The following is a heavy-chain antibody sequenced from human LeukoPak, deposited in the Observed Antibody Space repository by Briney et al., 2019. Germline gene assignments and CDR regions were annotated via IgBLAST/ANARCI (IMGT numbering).Heavy chain of an antibody. D-gene: IGHD3-22*01. CDR3: ARETADYYDSSGYAFDI. V-gene: IGHV3-48*04. CDR2: ISSSSSTI. J-gene: IGHJ3*02. Sequence: GGSLRLSCAASGFTFSSYSMNWVRQAPGKGLEWVSYISSSSSTIHYADSVKGRFTTSRDNAKNSLYLQMNSLRAEDTAVYYCARETADYYDSSGYAFDIWGQGTEVTVSS. CDR1: GFTFSSYS.